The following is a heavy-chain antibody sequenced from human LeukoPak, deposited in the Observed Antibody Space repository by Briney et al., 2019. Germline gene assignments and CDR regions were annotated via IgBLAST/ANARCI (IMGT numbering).Heavy chain of an antibody. CDR1: GFTFSNHG. J-gene: IGHJ4*02. CDR3: VRDGVYSTGWPPSDY. Sequence: GGSLRLSCAASGFTFSNHGMNWVRQAPGKGLEWVSGISPSGDITYYADSVKGRFTISRDNAKNTLFLQMNSLRAEDTAVYYCVRDGVYSTGWPPSDYWGQGTLVTVSS. D-gene: IGHD6-19*01. CDR2: ISPSGDIT. V-gene: IGHV3-23*01.